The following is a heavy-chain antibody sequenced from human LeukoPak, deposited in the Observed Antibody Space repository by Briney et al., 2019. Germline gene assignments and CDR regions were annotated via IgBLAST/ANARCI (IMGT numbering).Heavy chain of an antibody. J-gene: IGHJ4*02. D-gene: IGHD3-22*01. CDR1: GYSINSGYF. CDR2: MYHSGST. CDR3: ARHRLFDSSGYYYDFDY. V-gene: IGHV4-38-2*01. Sequence: SETLSLTCAVSGYSINSGYFWGWIRQPPGKGLEYIGSMYHSGSTYLNPSLKSRVTISVDTSKNQFSLKLTSVTAADTAVYYCARHRLFDSSGYYYDFDYWGQGTLVTVSS.